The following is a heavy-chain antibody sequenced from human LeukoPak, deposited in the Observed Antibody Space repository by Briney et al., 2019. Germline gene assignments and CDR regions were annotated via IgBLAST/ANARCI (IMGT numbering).Heavy chain of an antibody. CDR3: ARDSAVGFDY. J-gene: IGHJ4*02. V-gene: IGHV4-59*01. CDR2: IYYSGNT. D-gene: IGHD6-19*01. CDR1: GGSISSYY. Sequence: PSETLSLTCTVSGGSISSYYWSWIRHPPGKGLEWIEYIYYSGNTNYNPSLKSRVTISVDTSKNQFSLKLSSVTAADTAFYYCARDSAVGFDYWGQGTLVTVSS.